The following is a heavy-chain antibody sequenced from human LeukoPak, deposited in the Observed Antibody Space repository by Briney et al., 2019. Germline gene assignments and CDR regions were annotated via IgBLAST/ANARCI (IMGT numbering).Heavy chain of an antibody. CDR3: ARDDSSRDDSGGYHY. D-gene: IGHD3-22*01. CDR1: VDSINSYH. J-gene: IGHJ4*02. CDR2: IHLSGSN. V-gene: IGHV4-4*07. Sequence: PSETLSLTCTVSVDSINSYHWSCVRHPAGERLGRIGRIHLSGSNNYNPSLRSRVAISMDNSKNQFSLTLKSVTAADTAVYYCARDDSSRDDSGGYHYWGQGTLVTVSS.